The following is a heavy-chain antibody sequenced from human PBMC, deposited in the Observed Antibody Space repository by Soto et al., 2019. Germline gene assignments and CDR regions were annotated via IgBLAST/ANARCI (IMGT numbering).Heavy chain of an antibody. CDR2: IYYSGST. V-gene: IGHV4-31*03. D-gene: IGHD3-22*01. CDR3: ARDGVYDSSGYFDY. Sequence: QVQLQESGPGLVKPSQTLSLTCTVSGGSISSGGYYWSWIRQHPGQGLEWIGYIYYSGSTYYNPSLKIRVTISVDPSKNQFSLKLSSVTAADTAVYYCARDGVYDSSGYFDYWGQGTLVTVSS. J-gene: IGHJ4*02. CDR1: GGSISSGGYY.